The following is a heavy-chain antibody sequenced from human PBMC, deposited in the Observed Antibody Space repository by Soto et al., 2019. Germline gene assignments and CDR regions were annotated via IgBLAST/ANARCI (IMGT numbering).Heavy chain of an antibody. CDR3: ARGATYYDILTGYEGGLGYCFDY. V-gene: IGHV1-18*01. D-gene: IGHD3-9*01. CDR2: ISAYNGNT. J-gene: IGHJ4*02. Sequence: ASVKVSCKASGYTFTSYGISWVRQAPGQGLEWMGWISAYNGNTNYAQKLQGRVTMTTDTSTSTAYMELRSLRSDDTAVYYCARGATYYDILTGYEGGLGYCFDYWGQGTLVTVSS. CDR1: GYTFTSYG.